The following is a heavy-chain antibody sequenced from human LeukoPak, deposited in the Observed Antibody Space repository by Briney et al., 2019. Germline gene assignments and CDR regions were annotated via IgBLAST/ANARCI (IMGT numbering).Heavy chain of an antibody. V-gene: IGHV4-30-4*08. CDR3: ARGTTWGRVGY. D-gene: IGHD4-17*01. J-gene: IGHJ4*02. Sequence: SETLSLTCAVYGGSFSGYYWSWIRQPPGKGLEWIGYIYFSGTTYYTPSLQSRLFISIDTSKNQFSLNLRFVTAADTAVYYCARGTTWGRVGYWGQGTLVTVSS. CDR2: IYFSGTT. CDR1: GGSFSGYY.